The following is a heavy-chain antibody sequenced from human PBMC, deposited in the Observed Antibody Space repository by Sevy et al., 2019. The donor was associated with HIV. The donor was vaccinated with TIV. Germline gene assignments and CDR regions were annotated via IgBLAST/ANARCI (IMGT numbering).Heavy chain of an antibody. J-gene: IGHJ4*02. CDR2: IWYDGSTK. V-gene: IGHV3-33*01. Sequence: CLRLSCAASGFTFSDYGMHWVRQTPGKGLERVAVIWYDGSTKYYADSVKGRFTISRDNSKNTLYLQMNSLRAEDSAVYYCARDKLLPVMISMVRGALSYYFDYWGQGTLVSVSS. CDR3: ARDKLLPVMISMVRGALSYYFDY. CDR1: GFTFSDYG. D-gene: IGHD3-10*01.